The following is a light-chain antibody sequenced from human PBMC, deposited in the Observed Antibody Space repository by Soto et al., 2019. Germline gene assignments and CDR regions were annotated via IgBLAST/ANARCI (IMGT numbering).Light chain of an antibody. CDR2: HAS. Sequence: IVMTQSPATLSVSPGERATLYCRASQTVGRNLAWYQQKPGQAPRLLIFHASTRATGIPARFSGSGSGTEFTLTISSLQSEDFEVYSCHQYDNWPQPLGQGTKVDIK. V-gene: IGKV3-15*01. J-gene: IGKJ1*01. CDR3: HQYDNWPQP. CDR1: QTVGRN.